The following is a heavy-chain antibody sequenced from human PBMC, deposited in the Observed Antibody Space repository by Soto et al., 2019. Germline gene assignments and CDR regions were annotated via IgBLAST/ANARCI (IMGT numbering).Heavy chain of an antibody. J-gene: IGHJ6*02. V-gene: IGHV1-46*01. CDR3: ARERSKWLRRYYYYYGMDV. CDR1: RYTFTSDY. CDR2: INPSGGNT. D-gene: IGHD5-12*01. Sequence: VEVSFRASRYTFTSDYMHWVRQAPGQGLEWMGIINPSGGNTSYAQKFQGRVTMTRDTSTSTVYMELSSLRSEDTAVYYCARERSKWLRRYYYYYGMDVWGQGTTVTVSS.